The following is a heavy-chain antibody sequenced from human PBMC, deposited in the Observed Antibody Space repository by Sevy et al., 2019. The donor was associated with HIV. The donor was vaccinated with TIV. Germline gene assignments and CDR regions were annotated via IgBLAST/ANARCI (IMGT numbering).Heavy chain of an antibody. D-gene: IGHD6-19*01. CDR3: ARGTCGSGWNYYYYYGMDV. J-gene: IGHJ6*02. CDR2: INHSGST. V-gene: IGHV4-34*01. Sequence: SETLSLTCAVYGGSFSGYYWSWIRQPPGKGLEWIGEINHSGSTNYNPPLKSRVTISVDTSKNQFSLKLSSVTAADTAVYYCARGTCGSGWNYYYYYGMDVWGQGTTVTVSS. CDR1: GGSFSGYY.